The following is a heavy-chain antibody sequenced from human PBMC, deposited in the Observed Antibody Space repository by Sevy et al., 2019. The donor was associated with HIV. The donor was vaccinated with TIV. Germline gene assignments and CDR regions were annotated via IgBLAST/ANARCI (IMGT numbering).Heavy chain of an antibody. V-gene: IGHV3-66*01. Sequence: GGSLRLSCEASGFTVSGNYMAWVRLAPGKGLEWVSLIDSGGSTYYADSVKGRFTISRDNAKNTLYLQMNPRRAGDTAVYFCARDRYYDASGYYYYYYGMDVWGQGTTVTVSS. CDR2: IDSGGST. CDR3: ARDRYYDASGYYYYYYGMDV. J-gene: IGHJ6*02. D-gene: IGHD3-22*01. CDR1: GFTVSGNY.